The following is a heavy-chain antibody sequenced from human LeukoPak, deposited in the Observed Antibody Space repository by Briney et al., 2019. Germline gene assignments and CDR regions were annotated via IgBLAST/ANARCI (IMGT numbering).Heavy chain of an antibody. V-gene: IGHV3-30*02. CDR2: IWYDGSNK. J-gene: IGHJ5*02. CDR3: AKDPQYYYDSSGYLDP. D-gene: IGHD3-22*01. CDR1: GFTFSSYG. Sequence: GGSLRLSCAASGFTFSSYGMHWVRQAPGKGLEWVAVIWYDGSNKYYADSVKGRFTISRDNSKNTLYLQMNSLRAEDTAVYYCAKDPQYYYDSSGYLDPWGQGTLVTVSS.